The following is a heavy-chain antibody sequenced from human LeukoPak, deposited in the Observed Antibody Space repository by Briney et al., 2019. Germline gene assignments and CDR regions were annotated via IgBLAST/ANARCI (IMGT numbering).Heavy chain of an antibody. CDR1: GGSISSSNW. CDR2: VYSSGST. J-gene: IGHJ6*03. V-gene: IGHV4-4*02. Sequence: NPSETLSLTCAVSGGSISSSNWWSWVRQPAGKGLQWIGRVYSSGSTNDNPSLKSRVTMSVDTSKNQISLKLSSVTAADTAVYYCARSVYVYGSGSYSVMDVWGKGTTVTISS. D-gene: IGHD3-10*01. CDR3: ARSVYVYGSGSYSVMDV.